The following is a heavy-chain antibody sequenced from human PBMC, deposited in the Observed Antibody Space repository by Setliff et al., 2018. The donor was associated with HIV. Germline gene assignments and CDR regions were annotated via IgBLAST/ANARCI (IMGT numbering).Heavy chain of an antibody. J-gene: IGHJ4*02. Sequence: SETLSLTCSVSGGSLTSKNYYWGWNRQTPEKGLEWIGDFYYNGNTFYNPSLESRVMISVDTSKNQFSLKLTSVTAAATAVYYCARETSSSWFDYWGQGSLVTVSS. V-gene: IGHV4-39*02. CDR1: GGSLTSKNYY. D-gene: IGHD6-13*01. CDR3: ARETSSSWFDY. CDR2: FYYNGNT.